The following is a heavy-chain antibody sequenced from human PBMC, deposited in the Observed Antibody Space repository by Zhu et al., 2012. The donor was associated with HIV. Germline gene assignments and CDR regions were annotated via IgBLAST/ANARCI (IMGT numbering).Heavy chain of an antibody. Sequence: QVQLQQWGARLLKPSETLSLTCAVYGESFSGYYWSWIRQPPEKGLEWIGEINHTGNTNYNPSLKSRVTISLNTSKKQFSLNLGSVTAADTAMYYCARNAIDLHDAFDVWGQGTMVAVSS. CDR1: GESFSGYY. CDR2: INHTGNT. J-gene: IGHJ3*01. CDR3: ARNAIDLHDAFDV. D-gene: IGHD3/OR15-3a*01. V-gene: IGHV4-34*01.